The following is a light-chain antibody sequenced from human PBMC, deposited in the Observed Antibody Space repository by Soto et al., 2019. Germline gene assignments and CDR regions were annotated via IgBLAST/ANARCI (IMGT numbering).Light chain of an antibody. Sequence: DIQMTQSPSYVSASEGDRVTITCRASQGIKNWLAWYQQKPGKAPNLLIYTGSSLQSGVPSRFSGSGSGTDFTLTINSLQPEDFATYYCQQAASFPIPFGQGTRLEIK. CDR2: TGS. J-gene: IGKJ5*01. CDR3: QQAASFPIP. V-gene: IGKV1-12*01. CDR1: QGIKNW.